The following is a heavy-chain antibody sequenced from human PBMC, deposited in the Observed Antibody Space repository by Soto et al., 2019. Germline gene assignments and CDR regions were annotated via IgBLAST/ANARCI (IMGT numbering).Heavy chain of an antibody. CDR1: GGSISSGGYY. CDR2: IYYSGST. D-gene: IGHD2-15*01. Sequence: QVQLQESGPGLVKPSQTLSLTCTVSGGSISSGGYYWSWIRQHPGKGLEWIGYIYYSGSTYYIPSLQRRVNISIDTSKNQFSLKLSSVTAADTAVYYCASYRGYCSGGSCWGTDNYYFDYSGQGTPVTVSS. J-gene: IGHJ4*02. V-gene: IGHV4-31*03. CDR3: ASYRGYCSGGSCWGTDNYYFDY.